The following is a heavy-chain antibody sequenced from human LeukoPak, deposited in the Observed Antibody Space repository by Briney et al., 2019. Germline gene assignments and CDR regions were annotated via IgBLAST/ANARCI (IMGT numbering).Heavy chain of an antibody. CDR2: VYRTGDT. CDR1: GAYINSGAQY. Sequence: PSETLSLTCTVSGAYINSGAQYWGWIRQHPEKGLEWMGYVYRTGDTYYSPSFQSRIVMSVDTSKNQFSLRLSPVTAADTAVCFCAGKDGTSASFDYWGQGILVTVST. V-gene: IGHV4-31*03. D-gene: IGHD5-24*01. CDR3: AGKDGTSASFDY. J-gene: IGHJ4*01.